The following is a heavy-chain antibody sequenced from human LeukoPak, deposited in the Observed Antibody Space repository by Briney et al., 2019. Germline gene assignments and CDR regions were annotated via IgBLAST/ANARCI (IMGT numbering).Heavy chain of an antibody. D-gene: IGHD3-22*01. J-gene: IGHJ4*02. CDR3: ARVYYDSSGYYWDY. V-gene: IGHV1-18*01. Sequence: ASVKVSCKASGYTFTSYGISWVRQALGQGLEWMGWISAYNGNTNYAQKLQGRVTMTTDTSTSTAYMELRSLRSDDTAVYYCARVYYDSSGYYWDYWGQGTLVTVSS. CDR1: GYTFTSYG. CDR2: ISAYNGNT.